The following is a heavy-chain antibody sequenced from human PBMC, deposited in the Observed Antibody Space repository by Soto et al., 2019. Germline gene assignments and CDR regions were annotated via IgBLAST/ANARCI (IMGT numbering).Heavy chain of an antibody. CDR2: IYYSGST. CDR1: GGSISSGDYY. Sequence: SETLSLTCTVSGGSISSGDYYWSWIRQPPGKGLEWIGYIYYSGSTYYNPSLKSRVTISVDTSKNQFSLKLSSVTAADTAVYYCAREAIGGVPYYYGMDVWGQGTTVTVSS. J-gene: IGHJ6*02. D-gene: IGHD2-15*01. V-gene: IGHV4-30-4*01. CDR3: AREAIGGVPYYYGMDV.